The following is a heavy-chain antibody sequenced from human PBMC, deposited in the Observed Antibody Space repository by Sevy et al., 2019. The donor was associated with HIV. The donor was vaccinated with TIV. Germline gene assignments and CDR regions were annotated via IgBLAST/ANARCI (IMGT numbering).Heavy chain of an antibody. D-gene: IGHD5-12*01. CDR1: AFTFSNDW. V-gene: IGHV3-15*07. CDR3: ASLSGNYWADWLDP. J-gene: IGHJ5*02. Sequence: GGSLRLSCVASAFTFSNDWMTWVRQAPGKGLEWVGHIRSAIDGWTTDYAAPVKGRFTISRHDSKNTVYLEMNSLKILDTGVYFCASLSGNYWADWLDPWGQGTLVTVSS. CDR2: IRSAIDGWTT.